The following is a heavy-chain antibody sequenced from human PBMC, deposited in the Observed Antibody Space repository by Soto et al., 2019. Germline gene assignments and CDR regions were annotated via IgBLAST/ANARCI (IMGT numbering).Heavy chain of an antibody. CDR2: ISSSSSYI. J-gene: IGHJ5*02. CDR1: GFTFSSYS. Sequence: EVQLVESGGGLVKPGGSLRLSCAASGFTFSSYSMNWVRQAPGKGLEWVSSISSSSSYIYYADSVKGRFTISRDNAKNSLYLQMNSLRAEDTAVYYCASRSSSWYWFDPWGQGTLVTVSS. V-gene: IGHV3-21*01. D-gene: IGHD6-13*01. CDR3: ASRSSSWYWFDP.